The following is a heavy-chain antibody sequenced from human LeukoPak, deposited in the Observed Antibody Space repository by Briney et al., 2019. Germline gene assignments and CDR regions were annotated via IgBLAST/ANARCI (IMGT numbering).Heavy chain of an antibody. CDR1: GFAFSSYC. D-gene: IGHD1-7*01. CDR3: ARDFAGTTSFDP. J-gene: IGHJ5*02. V-gene: IGHV3-48*04. Sequence: PGRCLRLSXAASGFAFSSYCMSWVAHTPGKGLECVSDISSSGSTIYYADSVKGRFTSSRDNAKNSLYLQMNSRRAEDTAVYYCARDFAGTTSFDPWGQGTLVTVSS. CDR2: ISSSGSTI.